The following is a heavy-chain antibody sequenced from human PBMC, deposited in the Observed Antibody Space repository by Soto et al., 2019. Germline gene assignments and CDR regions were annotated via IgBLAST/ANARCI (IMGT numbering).Heavy chain of an antibody. D-gene: IGHD1-7*01. V-gene: IGHV3-23*01. J-gene: IGHJ6*03. CDR1: GFTFSSYA. CDR2: ISGIGGST. Sequence: GGSLRLSCAASGFTFSSYAMSWVRQAPGKGLEWVSAISGIGGSTYYADSVKGRFTISRDNSKNTLYLQMNSLRAEDTAVYYCAKERLTGTTYYYYYMDVWGKGTTVTVSS. CDR3: AKERLTGTTYYYYYMDV.